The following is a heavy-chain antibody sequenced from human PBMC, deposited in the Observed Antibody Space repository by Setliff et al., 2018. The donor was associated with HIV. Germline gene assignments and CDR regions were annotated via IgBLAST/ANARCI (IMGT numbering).Heavy chain of an antibody. CDR1: GGSISSTTYW. D-gene: IGHD1-26*01. CDR3: ARHRDGGTYPLDY. J-gene: IGHJ4*02. Sequence: PSETLSLTCTVSGGSISSTTYWWGWIRQPPGKGLEWIGSIYYSGSTYYNPSLKSRVTISVDTSKNQFSLKLSSVTAADTAVYYCARHRDGGTYPLDYWGQGTLVTVSS. V-gene: IGHV4-39*07. CDR2: IYYSGST.